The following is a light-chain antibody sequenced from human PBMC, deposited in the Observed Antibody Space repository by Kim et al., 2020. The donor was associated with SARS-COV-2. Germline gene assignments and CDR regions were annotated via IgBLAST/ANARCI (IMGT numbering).Light chain of an antibody. CDR3: QQYNSYWT. J-gene: IGKJ1*01. V-gene: IGKV1-5*03. CDR1: QSISGW. CDR2: KAS. Sequence: DIQMTQSPSTLSASVGDRVTITCRASQSISGWLAWYQQKPGKAPKLLIYKASSLESGVPSRFSGSGSGTEFALTISSLQSDDFATYSCQQYNSYWTFGQGTKVDIK.